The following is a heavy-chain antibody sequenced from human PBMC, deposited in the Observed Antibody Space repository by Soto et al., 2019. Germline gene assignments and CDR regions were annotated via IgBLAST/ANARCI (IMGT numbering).Heavy chain of an antibody. J-gene: IGHJ5*02. CDR1: GYTFTSYD. V-gene: IGHV1-8*01. Sequence: ASVKVSCKASGYTFTSYDINWVRQATGQGLEWMGWMNPNSGKASYAQKFQGRVTITADNSTSTAYMELSSLRSEDTAVYYCARAWERGEYYYDSSGYILDWFDPWGQGTLVTVSS. CDR3: ARAWERGEYYYDSSGYILDWFDP. CDR2: MNPNSGKA. D-gene: IGHD3-22*01.